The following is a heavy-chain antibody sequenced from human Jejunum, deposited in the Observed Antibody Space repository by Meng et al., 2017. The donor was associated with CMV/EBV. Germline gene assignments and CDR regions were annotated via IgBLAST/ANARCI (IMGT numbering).Heavy chain of an antibody. D-gene: IGHD2-15*01. CDR2: FYFSGDA. V-gene: IGHV4-39*07. CDR1: STY. Sequence: STYWGWIRQPPGKGLERIGSFYFSGDAYYNPSLKSRVTISVDTSKNQFSLKLSSVTAADTAVYYCARASYCSGGSCYSNYGMDVWGQGTTVTVSS. CDR3: ARASYCSGGSCYSNYGMDV. J-gene: IGHJ6*02.